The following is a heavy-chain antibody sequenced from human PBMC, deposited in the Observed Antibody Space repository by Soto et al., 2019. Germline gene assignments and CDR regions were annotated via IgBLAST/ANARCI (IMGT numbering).Heavy chain of an antibody. CDR1: GFTFSHFA. D-gene: IGHD3-10*01. CDR3: AKKYHYGSGTYLYYFDY. J-gene: IGHJ4*02. Sequence: EVQRLESGGGLVQPGGSLRLSCAASGFTFSHFAMSWVRQAPGKGLEWVSTLSGGDDSTYYADSVKDRFTISRDNSKNTLYLQLNSLRAEDTAVYYCAKKYHYGSGTYLYYFDYWGQGTLVTVSS. CDR2: LSGGDDST. V-gene: IGHV3-23*01.